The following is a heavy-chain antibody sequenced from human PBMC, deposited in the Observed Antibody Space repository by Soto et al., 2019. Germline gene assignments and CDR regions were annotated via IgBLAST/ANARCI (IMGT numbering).Heavy chain of an antibody. CDR2: IYYSGST. V-gene: IGHV4-31*03. CDR3: XXXAGRDIVVVVPPPYNWFDP. Sequence: QVQLQESGTGLVKPSQTLSLTCTVSGGSISSGGYYWSWIRQHPGKGLEWIGYIYYSGSTYYNPSLKSRVTXXXXXXXXXXXXXXXXXXXXXXXXXXXXXAGRDIVVVVPPPYNWFDPWGQGTLVTVSS. D-gene: IGHD2-15*01. CDR1: GGSISSGGYY. J-gene: IGHJ5*02.